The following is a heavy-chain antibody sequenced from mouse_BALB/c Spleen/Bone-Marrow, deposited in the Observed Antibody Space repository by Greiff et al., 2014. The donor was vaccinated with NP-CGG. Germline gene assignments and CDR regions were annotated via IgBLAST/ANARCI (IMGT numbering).Heavy chain of an antibody. D-gene: IGHD4-1*01. J-gene: IGHJ4*01. Sequence: VQLKESGGDLVKPGGSLKLSCAASGYTFSSYGMSWVRQTPDKRLEWVATINSGGVNTYYIDSVKGRFTISRDNAKNTLYLQMSSLKSEDTAMYHCARRGNWDGRAAMDYGGQGTSVTVSS. V-gene: IGHV5-6*01. CDR3: ARRGNWDGRAAMDY. CDR1: GYTFSSYG. CDR2: INSGGVNT.